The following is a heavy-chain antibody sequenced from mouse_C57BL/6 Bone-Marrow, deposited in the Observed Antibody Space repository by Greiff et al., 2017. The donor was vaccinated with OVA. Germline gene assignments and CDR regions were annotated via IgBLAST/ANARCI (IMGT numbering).Heavy chain of an antibody. D-gene: IGHD2-5*01. CDR1: GFTFSSYA. V-gene: IGHV5-4*03. CDR2: ISDGGSST. J-gene: IGHJ3*01. Sequence: EVMLVESGGGLVKPGGSLKLSCAASGFTFSSYAMSWVRQTPEKRLEWVATISDGGSSTYYPDNVKGRFTISRDNAKNNLYLQMSHLKSDDTAMYYCARPLAYYSNYAAYWGQGTLVTVSA. CDR3: ARPLAYYSNYAAY.